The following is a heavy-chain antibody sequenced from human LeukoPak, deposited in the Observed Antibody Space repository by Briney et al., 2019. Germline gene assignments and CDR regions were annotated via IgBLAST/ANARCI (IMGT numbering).Heavy chain of an antibody. J-gene: IGHJ4*02. CDR3: ARRSAAGGHYFDY. Sequence: PGGSLRLSCAASGFTFSSYAMSWVRQAPGKGLEWVSAISGSGGSTYYADSVKGRFTISRDNAKNSLYLQMNSLRAEDTAVYYCARRSAAGGHYFDYRGQGTLVTVSS. CDR2: ISGSGGST. V-gene: IGHV3-23*01. CDR1: GFTFSSYA. D-gene: IGHD6-13*01.